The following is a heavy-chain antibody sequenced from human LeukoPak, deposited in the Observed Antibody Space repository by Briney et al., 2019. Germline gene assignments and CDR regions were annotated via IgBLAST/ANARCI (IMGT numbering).Heavy chain of an antibody. J-gene: IGHJ3*02. CDR2: IYSGAAT. Sequence: GGSLRLSCTASGFGVSNNYMSWVRQAPGKGLEWAAVIYSGAATFYADAVKGRFSLSRDNSQNALFLQMNSLKVEDSAVYYCARDPGLNAFDIWGQGTMVTVSS. CDR1: GFGVSNNY. CDR3: ARDPGLNAFDI. V-gene: IGHV3-53*01.